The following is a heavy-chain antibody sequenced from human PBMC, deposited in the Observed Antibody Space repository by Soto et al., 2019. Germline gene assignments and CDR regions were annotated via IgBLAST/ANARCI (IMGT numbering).Heavy chain of an antibody. V-gene: IGHV4-59*01. J-gene: IGHJ4*02. CDR2: IYYSGST. CDR1: GGSISSYY. CDR3: ARRGADTSSYYPF. D-gene: IGHD3-22*01. Sequence: QVQLQESGPGLVKPSETLSLTCTVSGGSISSYYWSWIRQSPGKGLEWIGYIYYSGSTDYNPSLKSRVTISVDSSKNQFSLKLSSVTAADTAVYYCARRGADTSSYYPFWGQGTLVTVSS.